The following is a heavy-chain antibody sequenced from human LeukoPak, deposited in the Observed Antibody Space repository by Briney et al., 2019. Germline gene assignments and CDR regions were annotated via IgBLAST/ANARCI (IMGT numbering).Heavy chain of an antibody. V-gene: IGHV3-11*01. CDR2: ISSSGITI. CDR3: ATRDYYDSSGYPDAFDI. J-gene: IGHJ3*02. CDR1: GFIFSDYY. D-gene: IGHD3-22*01. Sequence: PGGSLRLSCAASGFIFSDYYMSWIRQAPGKGLEWVSYISSSGITIYYADSVKGRFTISRDNAKNSLYLQMNSLRAEDTAVYYCATRDYYDSSGYPDAFDIWGQGTMVTVSS.